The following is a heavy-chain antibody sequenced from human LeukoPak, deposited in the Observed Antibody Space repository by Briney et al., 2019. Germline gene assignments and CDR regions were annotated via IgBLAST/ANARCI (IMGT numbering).Heavy chain of an antibody. CDR1: GLSFRNAW. CDR2: IKSKTDGGTT. D-gene: IGHD2-8*01. CDR3: TTDLPIVLMVYATSFGY. Sequence: PGGSLRLSCAACGLSFRNAWMNWVRQAPGKGLEWVGRIKSKTDGGTTDYAAPVKGRFTISRDDSKNTLYLQMNSLKTEDTAVYYCTTDLPIVLMVYATSFGYWGQGTLVTVSS. V-gene: IGHV3-15*01. J-gene: IGHJ4*02.